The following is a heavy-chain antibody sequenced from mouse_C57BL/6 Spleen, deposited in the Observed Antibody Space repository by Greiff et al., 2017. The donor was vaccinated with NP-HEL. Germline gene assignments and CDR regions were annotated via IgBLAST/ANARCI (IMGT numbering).Heavy chain of an antibody. CDR2: IYPSDSET. J-gene: IGHJ2*01. D-gene: IGHD3-2*02. CDR1: GYTFTSYW. CDR3: ARRTAQATSLDY. V-gene: IGHV1-61*01. Sequence: VKLQQPGAELVRPGSSVKLSCKASGYTFTSYWMDWVKQRPGQGLEWIGNIYPSDSETHYNQKFKDKATLTVDKSSSTAYMQLSSLTSEDSAVYYCARRTAQATSLDYWGQGTTLTVSS.